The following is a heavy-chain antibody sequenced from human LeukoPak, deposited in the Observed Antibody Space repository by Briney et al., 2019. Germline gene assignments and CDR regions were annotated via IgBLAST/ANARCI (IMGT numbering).Heavy chain of an antibody. J-gene: IGHJ4*02. CDR3: APDRSSSSKFDY. CDR1: GFTFSTYA. V-gene: IGHV3-30*03. Sequence: GRSLRLSCAASGFTFSTYAMHWARQAPGKGLEWVTIISYDGGDTYYTHSVKGRFTISRDNSKNTLYLQMNSLRPEDTALSYCAPDRSSSSKFDYWGQGPLVTVSS. D-gene: IGHD6-13*01. CDR2: ISYDGGDT.